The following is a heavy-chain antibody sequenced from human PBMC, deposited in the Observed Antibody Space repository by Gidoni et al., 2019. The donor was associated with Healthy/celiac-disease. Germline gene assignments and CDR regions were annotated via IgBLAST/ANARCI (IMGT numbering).Heavy chain of an antibody. CDR1: GGSFSGYY. J-gene: IGHJ3*02. CDR3: ARGLFYGDGGFNI. D-gene: IGHD4-17*01. V-gene: IGHV4-34*01. Sequence: QVQLQQWGAGLLKPSETLSLPCAVYGGSFSGYYWSWIRQPPGKGLEWIGEINHSGSTNYNPSLKSRVTISVDTSKNQFSLKLSSVTAADTAVYYCARGLFYGDGGFNIWGQGTMVTVSS. CDR2: INHSGST.